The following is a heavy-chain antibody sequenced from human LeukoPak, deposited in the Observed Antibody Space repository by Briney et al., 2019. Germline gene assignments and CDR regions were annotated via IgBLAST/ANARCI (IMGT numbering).Heavy chain of an antibody. CDR3: ARGYTNAFDY. J-gene: IGHJ4*02. V-gene: IGHV3-7*04. CDR2: IHQDGNEK. D-gene: IGHD1-14*01. CDR1: GFIFSNYW. Sequence: PGGSLRLSCAASGFIFSNYWMNWVRQAPGKGLEWVANIHQDGNEKYYVDSVKGRFTISRDNAKNSLYLQMNSLRVEDTAVYYCARGYTNAFDYWGQGTLVTVSS.